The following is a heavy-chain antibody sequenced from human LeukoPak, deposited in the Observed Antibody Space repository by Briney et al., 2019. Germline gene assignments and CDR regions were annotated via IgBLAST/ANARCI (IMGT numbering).Heavy chain of an antibody. CDR3: ARVTVGTYYFDY. D-gene: IGHD1-26*01. CDR2: INPSGGST. J-gene: IGHJ4*02. Sequence: ASVKVSCKASGYTFTGYYMHWVRQAPGQGLEWMGIINPSGGSTSYAQKFQGRVTMTRDMSTSTVYMELSSLRSEDTAVYYCARVTVGTYYFDYWGQGTLVTVSS. V-gene: IGHV1-46*01. CDR1: GYTFTGYY.